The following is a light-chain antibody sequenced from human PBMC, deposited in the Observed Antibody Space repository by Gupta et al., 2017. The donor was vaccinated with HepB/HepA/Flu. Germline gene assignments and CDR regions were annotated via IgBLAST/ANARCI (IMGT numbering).Light chain of an antibody. V-gene: IGKV4-1*01. CDR1: QSVLYSSNNKNY. CDR3: QQYDTTSRT. Sequence: DIVMTQSPASLAMSLGERATINCKSSQSVLYSSNNKNYLAWYQQKPGQPPKLLIYWAFTRESGVPDRFSGSGSGTDFTLTISSLQAEDVAVYYCQQYDTTSRTFGQGTKVEIK. J-gene: IGKJ1*01. CDR2: WAF.